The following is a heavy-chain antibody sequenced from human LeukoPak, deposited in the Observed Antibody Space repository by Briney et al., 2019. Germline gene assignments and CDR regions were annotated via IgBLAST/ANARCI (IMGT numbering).Heavy chain of an antibody. CDR3: ARDPPGIAAAGRDY. CDR2: ISYDGSNK. V-gene: IGHV3-30-3*01. J-gene: IGHJ4*02. CDR1: GFTFSSYA. D-gene: IGHD6-13*01. Sequence: PGRSLRLSCAASGFTFSSYAMHWVRQAPGKGLEWVAVISYDGSNKYYADSVKGRFTISRDNSKNTLYLQMNSLRAEDTAVYYCARDPPGIAAAGRDYWGQGTLVTVSS.